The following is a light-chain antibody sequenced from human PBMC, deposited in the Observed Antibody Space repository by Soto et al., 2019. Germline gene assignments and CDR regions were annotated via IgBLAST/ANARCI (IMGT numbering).Light chain of an antibody. CDR1: KLGNKY. V-gene: IGLV3-1*01. CDR3: QAWDRSTGV. CDR2: QNY. J-gene: IGLJ2*01. Sequence: SYELTQPPSVSVSPGQTASITCSGDKLGNKYACWYQQKPGQSPVWVIYQNYKRPSGIPERFSGSNSGNTATLTISATQAMDEADYDCQAWDRSTGVFGGGTKLTVL.